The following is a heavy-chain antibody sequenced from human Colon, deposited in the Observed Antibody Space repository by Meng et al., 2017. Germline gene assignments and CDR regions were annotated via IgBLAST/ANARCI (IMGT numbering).Heavy chain of an antibody. CDR2: VWYNGNNK. V-gene: IGHV3-33*01. CDR1: GFTFSSSG. D-gene: IGHD1-26*01. Sequence: QVHLVESGGGVVQPGGSLRLSCAASGFTFSSSGMHWVRQAPGKGLVWVAVVWYNGNNKYYSESVKGRFTISRDNSKNMLYLQMNSLRAEDTALYYCASVPSGYSGSHPGTDYWGQGTLVTVSS. CDR3: ASVPSGYSGSHPGTDY. J-gene: IGHJ4*02.